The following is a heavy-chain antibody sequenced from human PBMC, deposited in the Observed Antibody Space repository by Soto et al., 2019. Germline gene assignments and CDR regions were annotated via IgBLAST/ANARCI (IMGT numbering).Heavy chain of an antibody. CDR3: ASDLVGASDSYGLDV. D-gene: IGHD1-26*01. J-gene: IGHJ6*02. CDR1: GFTFSNYG. CDR2: IWHDGNNK. Sequence: GSLRLSCAASGFTFSNYGMHWVRQAPGKGLEWVAIIWHDGNNKYYADSVRGRFIISRDNSKNRLYLQMNSLRAEDTAVYYCASDLVGASDSYGLDVWDQGTPVTAP. V-gene: IGHV3-33*01.